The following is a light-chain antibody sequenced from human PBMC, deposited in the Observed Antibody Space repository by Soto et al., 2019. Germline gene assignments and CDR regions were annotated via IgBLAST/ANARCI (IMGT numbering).Light chain of an antibody. J-gene: IGKJ5*01. CDR1: QSVSNF. CDR2: DAS. V-gene: IGKV3-11*01. Sequence: EIVLTQSPATLSLSPGERATLSCRASQSVSNFLAWYQQKPGQAPRLLIYDASSRATAIPARFSGSGSGTEFTLTISSLEPEDFAVYYCQQRSIWPTFGQGTRLEIK. CDR3: QQRSIWPT.